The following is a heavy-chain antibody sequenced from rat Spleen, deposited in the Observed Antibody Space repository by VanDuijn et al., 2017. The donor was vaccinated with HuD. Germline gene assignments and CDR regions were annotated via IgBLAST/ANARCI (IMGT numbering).Heavy chain of an antibody. J-gene: IGHJ1*01. CDR3: ARTPIYYYSRDWYFDF. Sequence: EVQLVESDGGLVQPGRSLKLSCAASGFTFSDYYMAWVRQAPTKGLEWVATISYDGSSTYYRDSVKGRFTISRDNAKSTLYLQMDSLRSEDTATYYCARTPIYYYSRDWYFDFWGPGTMVTVSS. D-gene: IGHD1-1*01. V-gene: IGHV5-29*01. CDR2: ISYDGSST. CDR1: GFTFSDYY.